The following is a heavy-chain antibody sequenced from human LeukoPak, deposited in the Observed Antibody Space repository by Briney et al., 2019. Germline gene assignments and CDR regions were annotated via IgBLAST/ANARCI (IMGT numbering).Heavy chain of an antibody. Sequence: PGGCMRLSCAASGCTFSGYDMHWARQATGKGLEWVSAIGTAGDTYYPGSVKGRFTISRENAKNSLYLQMNSLRAGDTAVYYCARGTGSGIPFDYWGQGTLATVSS. CDR2: IGTAGDT. D-gene: IGHD3-10*01. J-gene: IGHJ4*02. CDR3: ARGTGSGIPFDY. CDR1: GCTFSGYD. V-gene: IGHV3-13*01.